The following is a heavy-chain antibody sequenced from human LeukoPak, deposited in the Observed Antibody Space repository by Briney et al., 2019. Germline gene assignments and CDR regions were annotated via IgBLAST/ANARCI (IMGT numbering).Heavy chain of an antibody. CDR1: GFTFSSYA. Sequence: GGSLRLSCAASGFTFSSYAMNWVRQAPGKGLEWVSVISSSGGTTYYSDSVKGRFIISRDNSKNTLYLQMNSLRAEDTAVYYCAKSGIAVPATPEYCGQGTQVTVSS. CDR2: ISSSGGTT. V-gene: IGHV3-23*01. CDR3: AKSGIAVPATPEY. J-gene: IGHJ4*02. D-gene: IGHD6-19*01.